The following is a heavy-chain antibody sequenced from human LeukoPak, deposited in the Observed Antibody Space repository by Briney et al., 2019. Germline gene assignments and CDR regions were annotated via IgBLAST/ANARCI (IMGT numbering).Heavy chain of an antibody. D-gene: IGHD2-21*02. CDR2: ISGSGGSA. CDR3: ARDSGGGGDDY. Sequence: SGGSLRLSCAGSGFSFSSHTMNWVRQAPGKGLQWVSAISGSGGSAYYADSVKGRFTISRDNSKDTLHLQMNSLRAEDTAVYYCARDSGGGGDDYWGQGTLVTVSS. CDR1: GFSFSSHT. V-gene: IGHV3-23*01. J-gene: IGHJ4*02.